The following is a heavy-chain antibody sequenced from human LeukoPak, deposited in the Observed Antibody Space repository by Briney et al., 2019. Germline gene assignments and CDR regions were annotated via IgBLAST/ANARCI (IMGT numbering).Heavy chain of an antibody. Sequence: ASVKVSCKASGYTFTGYYMHWVRQAPGQGLEWMGWINPNSGGTNYAQKFQGGVTMTRDTSISTAYMELSRLRSDDTAVYYCARPEKDYCSSTSCPSPNDYWGQGTLVTVSS. CDR3: ARPEKDYCSSTSCPSPNDY. J-gene: IGHJ4*02. CDR2: INPNSGGT. V-gene: IGHV1-2*02. D-gene: IGHD2-2*01. CDR1: GYTFTGYY.